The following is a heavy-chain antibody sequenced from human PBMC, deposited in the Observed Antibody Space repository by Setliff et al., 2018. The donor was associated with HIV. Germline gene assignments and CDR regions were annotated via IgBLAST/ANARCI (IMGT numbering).Heavy chain of an antibody. CDR2: IYHSGST. CDR3: ARQSDFWSGYYDGAFDI. CDR1: GYSISSGYY. J-gene: IGHJ3*02. D-gene: IGHD3-3*01. Sequence: TSETLSLTCAVSGYSISSGYYWGWIRQPPGKGLEWIGSIYHSGSTYYNPSLKSRVTISVDTSKNQFSLKLSSVTAADTAVYYCARQSDFWSGYYDGAFDIWGQGTMVTVS. V-gene: IGHV4-38-2*01.